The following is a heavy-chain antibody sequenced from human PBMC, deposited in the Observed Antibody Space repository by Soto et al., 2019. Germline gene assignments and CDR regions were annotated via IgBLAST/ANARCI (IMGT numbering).Heavy chain of an antibody. CDR2: IYHSGST. J-gene: IGHJ5*02. Sequence: TLSLTCVVSGGSITSYHWSWIRQSPVKGLEWIAYIYHSGSTYYNPSLKGRVTISVDRSENQLSLELTSVTAADTAVYYCVRESTTSGPNLFDTWGPGFLVTVSS. V-gene: IGHV4-30-2*06. CDR1: GGSITSYH. D-gene: IGHD1-1*01. CDR3: VRESTTSGPNLFDT.